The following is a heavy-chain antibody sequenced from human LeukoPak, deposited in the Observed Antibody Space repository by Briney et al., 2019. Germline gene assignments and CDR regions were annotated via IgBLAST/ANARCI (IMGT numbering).Heavy chain of an antibody. V-gene: IGHV4-30-4*01. CDR1: GGSISSGDYY. CDR3: ARGGRYYDFWSGYPFFDY. J-gene: IGHJ4*02. D-gene: IGHD3-3*01. Sequence: SETLSLTCTVSGGSISSGDYYWSWIRQLPGKGLEWIGYIYYSGSTYYNPSLKSRVTISVDTSKNQFSLKLSSVTAADTAVYYCARGGRYYDFWSGYPFFDYWGQGTLVTVSS. CDR2: IYYSGST.